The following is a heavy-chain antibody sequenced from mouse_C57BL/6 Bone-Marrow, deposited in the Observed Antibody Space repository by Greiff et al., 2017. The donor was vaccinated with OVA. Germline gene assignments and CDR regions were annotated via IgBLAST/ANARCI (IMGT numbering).Heavy chain of an antibody. CDR1: GYSITSGYY. J-gene: IGHJ4*01. CDR2: ISYDGSN. V-gene: IGHV3-6*01. CDR3: ARGAGKNYYAMDY. Sequence: EVKLMESGPGLVKPSQSLSLTCSVTGYSITSGYYWNWIRQFPGNKLEWMGYISYDGSNHYNPSLKNRISITRDKSKNQFFLKLNSVTTEETATYYCARGAGKNYYAMDYWGQGTSVTVSA.